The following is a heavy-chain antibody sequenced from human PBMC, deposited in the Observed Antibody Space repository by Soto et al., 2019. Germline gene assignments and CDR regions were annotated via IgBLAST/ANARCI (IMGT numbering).Heavy chain of an antibody. CDR3: ARAAVTDYQYHGMDV. Sequence: GGSLRLSCAASGFTFSTYGMHWVRQAPGKGLEWVAAIWYDGIDKYYAASVKGRFTISRDNSMNTVYLQMSSLRADDTAVYYCARAAVTDYQYHGMDVWAQATTVTRLL. J-gene: IGHJ6*02. V-gene: IGHV3-33*01. CDR2: IWYDGIDK. D-gene: IGHD4-17*01. CDR1: GFTFSTYG.